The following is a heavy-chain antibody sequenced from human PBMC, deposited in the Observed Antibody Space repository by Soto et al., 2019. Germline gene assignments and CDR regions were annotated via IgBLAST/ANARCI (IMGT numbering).Heavy chain of an antibody. CDR2: IYYSGST. CDR1: GGSISSSSYY. CDR3: ARLNYDFWSGYYTGYFDY. D-gene: IGHD3-3*01. V-gene: IGHV4-39*01. J-gene: IGHJ4*02. Sequence: SETLSLTCTVSGGSISSSSYYWGWIRQPPGKGLEWIGSIYYSGSTYYNPSLKSRVTISVDTSKNQFSLKLSSVTAADTAVYYCARLNYDFWSGYYTGYFDYWGQGTLVTVSS.